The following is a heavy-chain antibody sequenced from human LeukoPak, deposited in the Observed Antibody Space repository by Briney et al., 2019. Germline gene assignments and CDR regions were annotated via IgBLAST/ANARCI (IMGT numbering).Heavy chain of an antibody. CDR1: GFTFSSYW. CDR2: IHTDGSIT. D-gene: IGHD6-6*01. Sequence: GGSLRLSCATSGFTFSSYWMHWVRQAPGKGLVWVSRIHTDGSITNYADSVKGRFTISRDNAKNTLYLQMNSLRAEDTAVYYCARVYVGSSTTYPFDHWGQGTLVTVSS. J-gene: IGHJ4*02. V-gene: IGHV3-74*01. CDR3: ARVYVGSSTTYPFDH.